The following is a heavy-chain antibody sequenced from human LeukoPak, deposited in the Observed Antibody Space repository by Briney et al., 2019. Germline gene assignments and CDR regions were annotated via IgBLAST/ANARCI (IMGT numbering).Heavy chain of an antibody. CDR3: AKDPEYYDSSGYYSENDY. D-gene: IGHD3-22*01. CDR2: TSGSGGST. Sequence: GGSLRLSCAASGFTFSSYAMSWVRQAPGKGREGVSATSGSGGSTYYADPVKGRFTISRDNSKNTLYLQMNSLRAEDTAVYYCAKDPEYYDSSGYYSENDYWGQGTLVSVSS. CDR1: GFTFSSYA. J-gene: IGHJ4*02. V-gene: IGHV3-23*01.